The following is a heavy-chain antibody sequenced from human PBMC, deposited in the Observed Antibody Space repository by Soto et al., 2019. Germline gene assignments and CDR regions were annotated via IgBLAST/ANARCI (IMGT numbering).Heavy chain of an antibody. CDR1: GFTFSSYN. Sequence: GGSLRLSCAASGFTFSSYNMNWVRQAPGKGLEWASSISGSSSYIYYADSVEGRFTISRDSARNSLYLQMNSLRAEDTAAYYCARGRYYFDYWGQGTLVTVSS. V-gene: IGHV3-21*01. J-gene: IGHJ4*02. CDR3: ARGRYYFDY. CDR2: ISGSSSYI.